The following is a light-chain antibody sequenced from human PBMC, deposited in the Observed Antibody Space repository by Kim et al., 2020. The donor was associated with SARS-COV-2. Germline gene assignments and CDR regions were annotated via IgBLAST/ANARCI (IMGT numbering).Light chain of an antibody. J-gene: IGLJ3*02. V-gene: IGLV3-21*02. CDR3: QFCAGTDDHPV. CDR2: LND. Sequence: SYELTQPPSLSAAPGDTASIACGGDNIETKNVHWYQQRPGQAPVLVVRLNDDRPSGIPGRFSGSNSGNTATLTISSVEAGDEADYFCQFCAGTDDHPVFGGGTQLTVL. CDR1: NIETKN.